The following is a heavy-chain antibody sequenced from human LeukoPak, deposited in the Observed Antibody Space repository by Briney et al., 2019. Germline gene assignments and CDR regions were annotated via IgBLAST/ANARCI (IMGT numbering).Heavy chain of an antibody. D-gene: IGHD3-22*01. J-gene: IGHJ5*02. Sequence: ASVKVSCKASGYTFSSYYMHWERQAPGQGLEWLGIINPSGGSTSYAQKFQGRFTMTRDTSTTTVYMDLSSLRSEDTAMYYCARGLPGRVHDNSKRGLFDPWGQGTLVTVSS. CDR2: INPSGGST. V-gene: IGHV1-46*01. CDR3: ARGLPGRVHDNSKRGLFDP. CDR1: GYTFSSYY.